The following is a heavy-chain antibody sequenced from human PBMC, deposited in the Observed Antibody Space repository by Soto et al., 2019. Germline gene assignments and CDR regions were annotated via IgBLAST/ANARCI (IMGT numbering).Heavy chain of an antibody. D-gene: IGHD3-9*01. V-gene: IGHV4-39*02. CDR3: ARLRGLVDY. CDR2: VYYSGNT. Sequence: KPSETLSLTCTVSGGSISSSNFYWGWIRQPPGKGLEWIGNVYYSGNTYFNPSLKSRVTISVDTSKNHFSLKLSSVTAADTAVYYCARLRGLVDYWGQGTLVTV. J-gene: IGHJ4*02. CDR1: GGSISSSNFY.